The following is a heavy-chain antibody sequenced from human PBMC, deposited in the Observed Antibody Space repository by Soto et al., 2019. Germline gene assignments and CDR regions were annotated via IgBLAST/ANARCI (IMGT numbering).Heavy chain of an antibody. CDR3: AGLRYSRSSHRYLDL. CDR1: GGTFSSYA. J-gene: IGHJ2*01. V-gene: IGHV1-69*01. D-gene: IGHD6-6*01. Sequence: QVQLVQSGAEVKKPGSSVKVSCKASGGTFSSYAISWVRQAPGQGLEWMGGIIPIFGTANYAQKFQSRVTITAHELTSTDYIEQSSRRIEATAVYYCAGLRYSRSSHRYLDLWGRGTLGTVSS. CDR2: IIPIFGTA.